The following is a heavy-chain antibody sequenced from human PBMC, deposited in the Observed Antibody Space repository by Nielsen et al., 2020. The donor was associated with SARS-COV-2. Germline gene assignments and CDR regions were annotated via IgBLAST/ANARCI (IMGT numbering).Heavy chain of an antibody. CDR1: GYSFTSHW. CDR2: IDSSDSYV. V-gene: IGHV5-10-1*01. D-gene: IGHD2-2*01. J-gene: IGHJ6*03. CDR3: ARYASEYYYYYYMDV. Sequence: GESLKISCKGSGYSFTSHWITWVRQMPGKGLEWMGRIDSSDSYVDYSPSFQGHVAISADKSISTAYLQWSSLKASDTAMYYCARYASEYYYYYYMDVWGTGTTVTVPS.